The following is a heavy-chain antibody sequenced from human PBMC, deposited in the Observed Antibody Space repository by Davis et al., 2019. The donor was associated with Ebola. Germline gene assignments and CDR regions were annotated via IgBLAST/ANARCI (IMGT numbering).Heavy chain of an antibody. Sequence: SVKVSCKASGFTFTSPAVQWVRQARGQRLEWIGWIVVGSGNTNYAQKFQERVTITRDMSTSTAYMELSSLRSEDTAVYYCAAAPVYDSSGYYRGDYFDYWGQGTLVTVSS. V-gene: IGHV1-58*01. J-gene: IGHJ4*02. CDR2: IVVGSGNT. D-gene: IGHD3-22*01. CDR3: AAAPVYDSSGYYRGDYFDY. CDR1: GFTFTSPA.